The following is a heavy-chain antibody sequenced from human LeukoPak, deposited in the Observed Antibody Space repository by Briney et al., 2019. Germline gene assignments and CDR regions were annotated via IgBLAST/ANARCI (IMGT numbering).Heavy chain of an antibody. Sequence: SQTLSLTCTVSGGSISSGSYYWSWIRQPAGKGLEWIGRIYTSGSTNYNPSLKSRVTMSVDTSKNQFSLKLSSVTAADTAVYYCARGVTTVYYYYMDVWAKGPRSPSP. CDR1: GGSISSGSYY. CDR3: ARGVTTVYYYYMDV. J-gene: IGHJ6*03. CDR2: IYTSGST. V-gene: IGHV4-61*02. D-gene: IGHD4-11*01.